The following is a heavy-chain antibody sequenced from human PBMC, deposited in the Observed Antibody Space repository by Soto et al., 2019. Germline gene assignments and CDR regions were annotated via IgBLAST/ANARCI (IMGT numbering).Heavy chain of an antibody. D-gene: IGHD3-22*01. J-gene: IGHJ4*02. CDR1: GFTFSSYA. CDR2: ISYDGSNK. Sequence: TGGSLRLSCAASGFTFSSYAMHWVRQTPGKGLEWVAVISYDGSNKYYADSVKGRFTISRDNSKNTLYLQMNSLRAEDTAVYYCARSNGNYYDSSGYYVAPGDYWGQGTLVTVSS. V-gene: IGHV3-30-3*01. CDR3: ARSNGNYYDSSGYYVAPGDY.